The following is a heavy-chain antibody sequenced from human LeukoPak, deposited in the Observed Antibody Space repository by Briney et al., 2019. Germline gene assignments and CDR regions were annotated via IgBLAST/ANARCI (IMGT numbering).Heavy chain of an antibody. J-gene: IGHJ4*02. CDR2: IYSDNT. Sequence: GGSLRLSCTVSGFTVSSNSMSWIRQAPGKGLEWVSFIYSDNTHYSDSVKGRFTISRDNTKNTLYLQMNSLRAEDTAVYYCARVPPYSSSWYFDYWGQGTLVTVSS. V-gene: IGHV3-53*01. CDR3: ARVPPYSSSWYFDY. CDR1: GFTVSSNS. D-gene: IGHD6-13*01.